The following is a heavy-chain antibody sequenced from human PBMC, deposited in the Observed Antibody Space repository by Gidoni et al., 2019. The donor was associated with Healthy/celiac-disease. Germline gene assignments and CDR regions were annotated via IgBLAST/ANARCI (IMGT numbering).Heavy chain of an antibody. CDR2: IYYRGST. CDR1: RGSASSGSYY. Sequence: QVQLQESGPGLVKPSETLSLTCTVSRGSASSGSYYWSWIRQPPGKGLEWIGYIYYRGSTNYNPSLKSRVTISVDTSKNQFSLKLSSVTAADTAVYYCARGQDLQEWLVLRYFDYWGQGTLVTVSS. V-gene: IGHV4-61*01. J-gene: IGHJ4*02. CDR3: ARGQDLQEWLVLRYFDY. D-gene: IGHD6-19*01.